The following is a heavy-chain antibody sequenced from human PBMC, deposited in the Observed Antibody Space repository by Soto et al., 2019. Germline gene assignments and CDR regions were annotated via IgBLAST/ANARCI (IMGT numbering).Heavy chain of an antibody. CDR1: GGSISSSSYY. Sequence: SETLSLTCTVSGGSISSSSYYWGWIRQPPGKGLEWIGSIYYSGSTYYNPSLKSRVTISVDTSKNQFSLKLSSVTAADTAVYYCARARPGITMIVVVITAHAFDIWGQGTMVTVSS. V-gene: IGHV4-39*01. D-gene: IGHD3-22*01. CDR3: ARARPGITMIVVVITAHAFDI. J-gene: IGHJ3*02. CDR2: IYYSGST.